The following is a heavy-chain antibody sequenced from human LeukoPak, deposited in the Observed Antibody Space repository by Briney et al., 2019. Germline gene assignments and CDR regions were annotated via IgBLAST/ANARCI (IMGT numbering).Heavy chain of an antibody. CDR1: GFTCSDYS. Sequence: GGSLRLSCAASGFTCSDYSMTWVRQAPGKGLEWVSSTTSSSRYIYYADSVKGRFSISRDDARSSLYLQMNSLRVEDTAVYYCARVGDLYDSSGYYYTFDIWGQGTMVTVSS. J-gene: IGHJ3*02. V-gene: IGHV3-21*01. CDR3: ARVGDLYDSSGYYYTFDI. CDR2: TTSSSRYI. D-gene: IGHD3-22*01.